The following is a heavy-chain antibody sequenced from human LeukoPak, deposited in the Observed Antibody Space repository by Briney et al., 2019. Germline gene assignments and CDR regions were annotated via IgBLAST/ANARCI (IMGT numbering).Heavy chain of an antibody. CDR2: ISGSGGST. J-gene: IGHJ4*02. Sequence: GGSLRLSCAASGFTFSSYAMSWVRQAPGKGLEWVSAISGSGGSTYYADSVKGRFTISRDNSKNTLYLQMNSLRAEDTAVYYCATPPPMYSSSPSYFDYWGQGTLVTVSS. V-gene: IGHV3-23*01. CDR3: ATPPPMYSSSPSYFDY. CDR1: GFTFSSYA. D-gene: IGHD6-6*01.